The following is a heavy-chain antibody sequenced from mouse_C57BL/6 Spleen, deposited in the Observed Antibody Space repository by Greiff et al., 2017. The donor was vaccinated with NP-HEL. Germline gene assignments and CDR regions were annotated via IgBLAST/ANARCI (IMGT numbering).Heavy chain of an antibody. V-gene: IGHV1-69*01. CDR3: ARGYSNYPYAMGY. Sequence: QVQLQQPGAELVMPGASVKLSCKASGYTFTSYWMHWVKQRPGQGLEWIGAIDPSDSYTNYNQKFKGKSTLTVDKSSSTAYMQLSSLTSEDSAVYDCARGYSNYPYAMGYWGQGASVTVAS. CDR2: IDPSDSYT. D-gene: IGHD2-5*01. CDR1: GYTFTSYW. J-gene: IGHJ4*01.